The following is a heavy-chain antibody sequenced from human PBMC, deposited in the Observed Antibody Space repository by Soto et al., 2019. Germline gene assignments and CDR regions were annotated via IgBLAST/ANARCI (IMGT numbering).Heavy chain of an antibody. D-gene: IGHD2-21*02. CDR2: IIPIFGTA. CDR3: ASSVPAAYCGGDCYSWWFDP. CDR1: GGTFSSYA. Sequence: SVKVSCKASGGTFSSYAISWVRQAPGQGLEWMGGIIPIFGTANYAQKFQGRVTITADESTSTAYMELSSLRSEDTAVYYCASSVPAAYCGGDCYSWWFDPWGQGTLVTVSS. V-gene: IGHV1-69*13. J-gene: IGHJ5*02.